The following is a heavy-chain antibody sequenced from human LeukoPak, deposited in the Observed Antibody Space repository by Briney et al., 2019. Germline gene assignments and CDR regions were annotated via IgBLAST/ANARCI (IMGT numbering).Heavy chain of an antibody. CDR1: EYTFIDYY. CDR2: INPKSGVT. CDR3: ATSAFDY. V-gene: IGHV1-46*01. Sequence: ASVKVSCKASEYTFIDYYKHWVRQAPRQGLAWMGCINPKSGVTSYAQKFQGRVTFTRDTSTSTVYRELSSLRSEDTAVYYCATSAFDYWGQGTLVTVPS. J-gene: IGHJ4*02. D-gene: IGHD2-15*01.